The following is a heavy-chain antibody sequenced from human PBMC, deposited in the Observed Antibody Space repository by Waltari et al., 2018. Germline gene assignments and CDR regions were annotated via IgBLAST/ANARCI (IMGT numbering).Heavy chain of an antibody. CDR1: GGSISSHY. CDR2: IYYSGST. J-gene: IGHJ4*02. D-gene: IGHD1-26*01. CDR3: ASVDSGYFVY. V-gene: IGHV4-59*11. Sequence: QVQLQESGPGLVKPSETLSLTCTVSGGSISSHYWSWIRQPPGKGLEWIGYIYYSGSTNYNPSLKSRVTISVDTSKNQFSLKLSSVTAADTAVYYCASVDSGYFVYWGQGTLVTVSS.